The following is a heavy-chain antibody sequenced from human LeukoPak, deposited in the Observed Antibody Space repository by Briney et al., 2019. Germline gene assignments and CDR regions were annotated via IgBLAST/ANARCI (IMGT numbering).Heavy chain of an antibody. CDR2: FDPEDGET. J-gene: IGHJ4*02. D-gene: IGHD6-19*01. V-gene: IGHV1-24*01. CDR1: GYTLTELS. CDR3: ARGGSLAAAPHLYYFDY. Sequence: ASVKVSCKVSGYTLTELSMHWVRQAPGKGLEWMGGFDPEDGETIYAQKFQGRVTMTRDTSTSTVYMELSSLRSEDTAVYYCARGGSLAAAPHLYYFDYWGQGSLVTVSS.